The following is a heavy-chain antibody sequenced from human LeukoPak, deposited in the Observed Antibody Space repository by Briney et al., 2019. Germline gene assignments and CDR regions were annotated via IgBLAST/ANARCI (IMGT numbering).Heavy chain of an antibody. CDR1: GYTLTELS. CDR3: STWIQLGNWFDP. J-gene: IGHJ5*02. Sequence: ASVKVSCKVSGYTLTELSMHWVRQAPGKGLEWMGGFDPEDGETIYAQKFQGRVTMTEDTSTDTAYMEPSSLRSEDTAVYYCSTWIQLGNWFDPWGQGTLVTVSS. V-gene: IGHV1-24*01. D-gene: IGHD5-18*01. CDR2: FDPEDGET.